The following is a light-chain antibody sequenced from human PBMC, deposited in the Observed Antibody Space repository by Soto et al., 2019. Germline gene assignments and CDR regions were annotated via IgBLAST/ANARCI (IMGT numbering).Light chain of an antibody. CDR3: CSSVGSYV. J-gene: IGLJ1*01. CDR2: EVT. Sequence: QSALNHPASVSGSPGQSVTISCTATSSDVENYKLVSWYQQHPGKAPKLIIYEVTKRPSGVSNRFSGSKSANTASLTISGLQPEDEADYYCCSSVGSYVFGTGTKVTVL. V-gene: IGLV2-23*02. CDR1: SSDVENYKL.